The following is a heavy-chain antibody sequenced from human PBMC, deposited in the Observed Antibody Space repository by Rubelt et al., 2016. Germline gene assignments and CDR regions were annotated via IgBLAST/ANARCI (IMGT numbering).Heavy chain of an antibody. CDR3: ARGIRAILYYGMDV. D-gene: IGHD3-3*02. V-gene: IGHV4-34*01. CDR1: GGSFSGYY. Sequence: QVQLQQWGAGLLKPSETLSLTCAVYGGSFSGYYWSWIRQPPGKGLEWIGEINHSGSTNYNPSLKSRVTRSGDTSKNQFSLKLSSVTAADTAVYYCARGIRAILYYGMDVWGQGTTVTVSS. CDR2: INHSGST. J-gene: IGHJ6*02.